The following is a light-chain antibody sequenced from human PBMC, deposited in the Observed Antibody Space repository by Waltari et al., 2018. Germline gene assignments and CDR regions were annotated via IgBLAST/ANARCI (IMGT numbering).Light chain of an antibody. CDR2: TAS. CDR1: QGIGNY. Sequence: DIHMTQSPSSLSASVGDRITLTCRASQGIGNYLAWYQQKPGTVPKLLIYTASTLQSGVPSRFSGSGSAADFTLTISSLQPEDAATYYCQNYNSAPFTFGPGTRVDIK. V-gene: IGKV1-27*01. J-gene: IGKJ3*01. CDR3: QNYNSAPFT.